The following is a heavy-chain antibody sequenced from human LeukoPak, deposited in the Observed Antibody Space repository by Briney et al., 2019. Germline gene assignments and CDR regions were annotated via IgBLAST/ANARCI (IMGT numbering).Heavy chain of an antibody. CDR3: ARDDSRTGGFDP. V-gene: IGHV1-8*01. CDR1: GSPFTSYD. Sequence: PSVKVSFKASGSPFTSYDINWVRPATGQGLEGMGWMNPNSGNTGYAQKFQGRVTITRNTSISTAYMGLSSLRSEDTAVYYCARDDSRTGGFDPWGQGTLVTVSS. CDR2: MNPNSGNT. J-gene: IGHJ5*02. D-gene: IGHD3-22*01.